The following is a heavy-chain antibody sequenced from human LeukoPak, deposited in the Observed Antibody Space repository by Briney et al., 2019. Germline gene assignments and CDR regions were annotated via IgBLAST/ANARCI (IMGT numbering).Heavy chain of an antibody. Sequence: PGGSLRLSCAASGFTLSSYEMNWVRQAPGKGLEWVSYISSSGTTTYYAASVKGRFTISRDNAKNSLYLQMNSLRAEDTAVYYCARGYGSGSSHIDYWGQGTLVTVSS. CDR1: GFTLSSYE. CDR3: ARGYGSGSSHIDY. D-gene: IGHD3-10*01. CDR2: ISSSGTTT. V-gene: IGHV3-48*03. J-gene: IGHJ4*02.